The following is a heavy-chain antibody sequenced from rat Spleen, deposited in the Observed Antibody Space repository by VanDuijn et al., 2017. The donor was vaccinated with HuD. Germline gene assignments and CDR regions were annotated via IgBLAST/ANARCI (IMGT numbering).Heavy chain of an antibody. CDR3: VREEVGVRY. Sequence: EVQLVESGGGLVQPGRSMKLSCAASGFTFSDYYMAWVRQAPTKGLEWVATISYDGSSTYYRDSVKGRFSISRDNAKNTLYLQMDSLRSEDTAIYYCVREEVGVRYWGQGVMVTVSS. D-gene: IGHD5-1*01. CDR2: ISYDGSST. J-gene: IGHJ2*01. CDR1: GFTFSDYY. V-gene: IGHV5-7*01.